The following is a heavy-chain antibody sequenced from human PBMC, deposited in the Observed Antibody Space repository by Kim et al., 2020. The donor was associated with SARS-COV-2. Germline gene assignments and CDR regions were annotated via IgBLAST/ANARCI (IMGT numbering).Heavy chain of an antibody. CDR2: IWYDGSNK. V-gene: IGHV3-33*01. Sequence: GGSLRLSCAASGFTFSSYGMHWVRQAPGKGLEWVAVIWYDGSNKYYADSVKGRFTISRDNSKNTLYLQMNTLRAEDTAVYYCARDSSSWYYYYYGMDVWGQGTTVTVSS. D-gene: IGHD6-13*01. CDR3: ARDSSSWYYYYYGMDV. CDR1: GFTFSSYG. J-gene: IGHJ6*02.